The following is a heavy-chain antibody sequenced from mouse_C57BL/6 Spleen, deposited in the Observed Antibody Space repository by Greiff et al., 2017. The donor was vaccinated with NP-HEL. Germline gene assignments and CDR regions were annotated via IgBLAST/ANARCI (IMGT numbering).Heavy chain of an antibody. V-gene: IGHV1-7*01. CDR1: GYTFTSYW. D-gene: IGHD2-2*01. J-gene: IGHJ2*01. CDR2: INPSSGYT. CDR3: ARNGYGY. Sequence: VQLQQSGAELAKPGASVKLSCKASGYTFTSYWMHWVKQRPGQGLEWIGYINPSSGYTKYNQKFKDKATWTADKSSSTAYMQLSSLTYEDSAVYYCARNGYGYWGQGTTLTVSS.